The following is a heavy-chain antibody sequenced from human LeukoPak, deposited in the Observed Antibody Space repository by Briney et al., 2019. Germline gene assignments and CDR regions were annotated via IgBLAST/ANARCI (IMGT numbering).Heavy chain of an antibody. J-gene: IGHJ4*02. V-gene: IGHV3-21*06. D-gene: IGHD4-17*01. CDR1: GFPFSTYA. Sequence: GGSLRLSCAASGFPFSTYAVSWVRQAPGMGLEWVSSISSRSNYIYYADSVKGRFTISRDNAKNSLYLEMNNLRAEDTAVYYCARDKMYGRDFDYWGQGTLVTVSS. CDR3: ARDKMYGRDFDY. CDR2: ISSRSNYI.